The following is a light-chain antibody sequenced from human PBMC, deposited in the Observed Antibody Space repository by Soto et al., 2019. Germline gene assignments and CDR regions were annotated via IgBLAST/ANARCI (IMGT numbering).Light chain of an antibody. V-gene: IGKV3-20*01. Sequence: EMVLTQSTGTLSLYPGDRATLSCRASQSVSSSYLAWYQQKPCQAPRLLMYGASSRATGIPGRFSGSGSGTDFTLTISRLEPEDFAVYYCQQYGSSPQTFGQGTKVDIK. CDR3: QQYGSSPQT. CDR2: GAS. CDR1: QSVSSSY. J-gene: IGKJ1*01.